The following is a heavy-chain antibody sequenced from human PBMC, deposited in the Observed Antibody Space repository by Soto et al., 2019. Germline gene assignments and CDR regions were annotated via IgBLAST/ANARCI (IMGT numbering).Heavy chain of an antibody. Sequence: SETLSLTCAVYGGSFSGYYWSWIRQPPGKGLEWIGEINHSGSTNYNPSLKSRVTISVDTSKNQFSLKLSSVTAADTAVYYCARRYSGYDLDYWGQGTLVTVSS. J-gene: IGHJ4*02. D-gene: IGHD5-12*01. CDR3: ARRYSGYDLDY. V-gene: IGHV4-34*01. CDR2: INHSGST. CDR1: GGSFSGYY.